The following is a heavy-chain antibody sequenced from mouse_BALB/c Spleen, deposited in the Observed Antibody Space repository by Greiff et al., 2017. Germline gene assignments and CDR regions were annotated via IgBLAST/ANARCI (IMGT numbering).Heavy chain of an antibody. V-gene: IGHV7-3*02. CDR1: GFTFTDYY. Sequence: EVQLVESGGGLVQPGGSLRLSCATSGFTFTDYYMSWVRQPPGKALEWLGFIRNKANGYTTEYSASVKGRFTISRDNSQSILYLQMNTLRAEDSATYYCARALYYYGSSYYAMDYWGQGTSVTVSS. D-gene: IGHD1-1*01. J-gene: IGHJ4*01. CDR3: ARALYYYGSSYYAMDY. CDR2: IRNKANGYTT.